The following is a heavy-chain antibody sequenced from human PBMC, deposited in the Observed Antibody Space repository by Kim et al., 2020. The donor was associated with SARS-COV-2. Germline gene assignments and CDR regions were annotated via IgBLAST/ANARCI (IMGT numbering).Heavy chain of an antibody. Sequence: GGSLRLSCAASGFYFPTYGMHWLRPAPANGLVLVALIWYDGSQQYYADSVRGRFTISRDNSKYFLYLHINSLRVEDTAIYLFVRDMWLCVVAFFDLW. V-gene: IGHV3-33*01. CDR1: GFYFPTYG. CDR2: IWYDGSQQ. CDR3: VRDMWLCVVAFFDL. D-gene: IGHD3-9*01. J-gene: IGHJ2*01.